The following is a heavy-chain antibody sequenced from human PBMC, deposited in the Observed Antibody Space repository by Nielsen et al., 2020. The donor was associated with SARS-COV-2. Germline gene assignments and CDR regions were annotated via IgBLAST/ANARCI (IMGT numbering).Heavy chain of an antibody. D-gene: IGHD2-15*01. J-gene: IGHJ6*02. Sequence: WVRQAPGQGLEWMGRINPNSGGTNYAQKFQGRVTMTRDTSISTAYMELSSLRSEDTAVYYCARGDIVVVVATYYYGMDVWGQGTTVTVSS. V-gene: IGHV1-2*06. CDR2: INPNSGGT. CDR3: ARGDIVVVVATYYYGMDV.